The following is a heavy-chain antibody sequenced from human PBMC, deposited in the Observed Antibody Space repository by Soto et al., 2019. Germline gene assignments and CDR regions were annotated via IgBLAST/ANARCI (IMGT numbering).Heavy chain of an antibody. V-gene: IGHV3-30*03. CDR2: ISYDGSNK. Sequence: QVQLVESGGGVVQPGRSLRLSCAASGFTFSSYGMDWVCQAPGKGLEWVAVISYDGSNKYYADSVKGRFTISRDNSKNTLYLQMSSLRAEDTAVYYCAPWFGAFDYWGQGTLVTVSS. CDR3: APWFGAFDY. D-gene: IGHD3-10*01. CDR1: GFTFSSYG. J-gene: IGHJ4*02.